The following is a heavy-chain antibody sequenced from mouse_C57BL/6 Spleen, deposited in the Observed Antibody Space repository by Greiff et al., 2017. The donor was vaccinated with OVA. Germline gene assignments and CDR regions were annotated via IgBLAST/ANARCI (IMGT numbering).Heavy chain of an antibody. D-gene: IGHD1-1*01. V-gene: IGHV1-52*01. J-gene: IGHJ1*03. CDR2: IDPSDSET. CDR1: GYTFTSYW. Sequence: QVQLQQPGAELVRPGSSVKLSCKASGYTFTSYWMHWVKQRPIQGLEWIGNIDPSDSETHYNQKFKDKATLTVDKSSSTAYMQLSSLASEDSAVYYCASNYGSSYWYFDVWGTGTTVTVSS. CDR3: ASNYGSSYWYFDV.